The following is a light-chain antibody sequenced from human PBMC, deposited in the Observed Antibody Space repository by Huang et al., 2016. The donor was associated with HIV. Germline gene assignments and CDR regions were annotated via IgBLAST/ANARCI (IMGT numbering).Light chain of an antibody. J-gene: IGKJ2*01. CDR2: EAA. CDR3: QQSYSPSPFT. CDR1: QDIDRL. Sequence: DIQMTQSPSSLSASIGDRVIITCRASQDIDRLLNWYQQKPGKAPQLLIYEAAVLQTGVPSRFSGSGSGTHFTLTIRSLLPEDFATYYCQQSYSPSPFTFGLGTILDI. V-gene: IGKV1-39*01.